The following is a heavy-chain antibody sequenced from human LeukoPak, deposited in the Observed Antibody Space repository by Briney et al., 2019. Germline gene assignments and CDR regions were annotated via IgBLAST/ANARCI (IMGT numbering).Heavy chain of an antibody. V-gene: IGHV4-30-4*01. J-gene: IGHJ6*02. Sequence: PSETLSLTCSVSGGSISRSDHYWSWIRQPPGKGLEWIGYIYYSGSTYYNPSLKSRVTISVDTSKNQFSLKLSSVTAADTAVYYCAREPYSSRRMDVWGQGTTVTVSS. CDR1: GGSISRSDHY. CDR3: AREPYSSRRMDV. D-gene: IGHD6-13*01. CDR2: IYYSGST.